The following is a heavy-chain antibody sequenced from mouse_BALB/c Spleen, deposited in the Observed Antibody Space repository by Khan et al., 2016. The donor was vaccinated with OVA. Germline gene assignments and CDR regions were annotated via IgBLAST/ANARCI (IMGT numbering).Heavy chain of an antibody. V-gene: IGHV9-3-1*01. CDR3: SRSNCNYWFAY. CDR2: INTYNGEP. J-gene: IGHJ3*01. Sequence: QSQLVQSGPELKKPGETVKISCKASGYTFTNYGMNWVKQAPGKGLKWMGWINTYNGEPTYADDFKGRFAFSLETSASTAYLQINNLKNEDTATXFCSRSNCNYWFAYWGQGTLVTVSA. D-gene: IGHD2-1*01. CDR1: GYTFTNYG.